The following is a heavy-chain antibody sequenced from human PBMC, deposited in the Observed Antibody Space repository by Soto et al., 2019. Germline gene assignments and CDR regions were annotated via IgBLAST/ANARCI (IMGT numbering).Heavy chain of an antibody. CDR2: IYYSGST. D-gene: IGHD4-17*01. CDR3: AREDRLRWGRHAAFDI. J-gene: IGHJ3*02. Sequence: SETLSLTCTVSGGSISSGDYYWSWIRQPPGKGLEWIGYIYYSGSTYYNPSLKSRVTISVDTSKNQFSLKLSSVTAADTAVYYCAREDRLRWGRHAAFDIWGQGTMVTVSS. V-gene: IGHV4-30-4*01. CDR1: GGSISSGDYY.